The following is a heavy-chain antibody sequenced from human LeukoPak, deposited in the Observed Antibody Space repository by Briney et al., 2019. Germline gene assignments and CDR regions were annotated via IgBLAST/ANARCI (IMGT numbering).Heavy chain of an antibody. J-gene: IGHJ4*02. CDR3: ARGYDY. Sequence: SETLSLTCTVSGGSISSYYWSWIRQPPGKGLEWIGCIYYSGSTYYNPSLRSRVTISVDTSKNQFSLKLNSVTASDTAVYYCARGYDYWGQGTLVTVSS. D-gene: IGHD3-22*01. V-gene: IGHV4-59*04. CDR1: GGSISSYY. CDR2: IYYSGST.